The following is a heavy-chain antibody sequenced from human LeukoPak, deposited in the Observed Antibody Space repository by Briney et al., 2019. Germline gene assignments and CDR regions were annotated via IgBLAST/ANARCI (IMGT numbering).Heavy chain of an antibody. CDR1: GFTFSSYA. V-gene: IGHV4-34*01. CDR2: INHSGST. Sequence: PGGSLRLSCAASGFTFSSYAMSWIRQPPGKGLEWIGEINHSGSTNYNPSLKSRVTISVDTSKNQFSLKLSSVTAADTAVYYCAREDCSSTSCYLYSYYYGMDVWGQGTTVTVSS. CDR3: AREDCSSTSCYLYSYYYGMDV. D-gene: IGHD2-2*01. J-gene: IGHJ6*02.